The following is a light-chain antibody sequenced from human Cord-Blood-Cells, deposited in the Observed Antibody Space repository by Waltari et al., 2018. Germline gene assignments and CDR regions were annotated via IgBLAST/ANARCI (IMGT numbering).Light chain of an antibody. Sequence: DLQMTQYPSTLSASVGDRVTITCPASQSISSWLAWYQQKPGKAPKLLIYDASSLESGVPSRFSGSGSGTEFTLTISSLQPDDFATYYCQQYNSYSYTFGQGTKLEIK. CDR3: QQYNSYSYT. J-gene: IGKJ2*01. CDR2: DAS. CDR1: QSISSW. V-gene: IGKV1-5*01.